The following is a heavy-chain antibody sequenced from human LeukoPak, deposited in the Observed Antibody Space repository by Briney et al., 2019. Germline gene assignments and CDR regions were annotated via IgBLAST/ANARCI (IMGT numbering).Heavy chain of an antibody. J-gene: IGHJ4*02. Sequence: ASVKVSCKASGYTFTDYYMNWVRQAPGQGLEWLGWINPNSSGTNDAQKFQGRVTMTRDTSVSTAYMELTRLRSDDTAVYYCARDNWTDDYWGQGTLVTVSS. CDR2: INPNSSGT. V-gene: IGHV1-2*02. CDR1: GYTFTDYY. CDR3: ARDNWTDDY. D-gene: IGHD3/OR15-3a*01.